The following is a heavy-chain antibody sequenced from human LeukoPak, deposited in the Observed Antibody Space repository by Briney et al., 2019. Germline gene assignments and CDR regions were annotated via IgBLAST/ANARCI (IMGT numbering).Heavy chain of an antibody. CDR1: GGSISSYY. V-gene: IGHV4-59*01. Sequence: SETLSLTCTVSGGSISSYYWSWIRQPPGKGLEWIGYIYYSGSTNYNPSLKSRVTISVDTSKNQFSLKLSSVTAADTAVYYCASLDYGDYGFDYWGQGTLVTVSS. D-gene: IGHD4-17*01. CDR2: IYYSGST. J-gene: IGHJ4*02. CDR3: ASLDYGDYGFDY.